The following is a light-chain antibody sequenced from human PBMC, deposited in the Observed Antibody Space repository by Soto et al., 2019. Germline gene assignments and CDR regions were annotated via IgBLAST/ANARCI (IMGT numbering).Light chain of an antibody. J-gene: IGLJ1*01. CDR2: KNN. V-gene: IGLV1-47*01. CDR3: AAWDDSLSGRV. CDR1: SSNIGSHN. Sequence: QSVLTQPPSASGTHGQRVSISCSGGSSNIGSHNVYWYQQLPGTAPKLLIFKNNQRPSGVPDRFSGSKSGTSASLAISGLRSEDEADYYCAAWDDSLSGRVFGTGTKVTVL.